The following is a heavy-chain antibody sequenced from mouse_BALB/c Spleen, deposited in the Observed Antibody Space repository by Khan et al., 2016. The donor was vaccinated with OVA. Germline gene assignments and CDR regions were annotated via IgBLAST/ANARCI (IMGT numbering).Heavy chain of an antibody. V-gene: IGHV3-2*02. CDR3: ARDYGSSYYYFDY. CDR1: GYSITSDYA. J-gene: IGHJ2*01. Sequence: EVQLQESGPGLVKPSQSLSLTCTVTGYSITSDYAWNWIRQFPGNKLEWMGYISYSGSTSSNPSPTSRISITRDPSKNQFFLQLNSVTTEDTATYYCARDYGSSYYYFDYWGQGTTLTVSS. D-gene: IGHD1-1*01. CDR2: ISYSGST.